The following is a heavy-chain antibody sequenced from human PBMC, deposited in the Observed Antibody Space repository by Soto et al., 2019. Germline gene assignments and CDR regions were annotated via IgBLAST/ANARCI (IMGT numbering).Heavy chain of an antibody. CDR1: GFSLRISGVG. V-gene: IGHV2-5*02. CDR2: IYWDDDK. CDR3: AHSATVSDAFDI. J-gene: IGHJ3*02. D-gene: IGHD2-15*01. Sequence: QITLKESGPTLVKPTHTLTLTCTFSGFSLRISGVGVGWIRQPPGKALEWLALIYWDDDKRYSPSLNSRLTLTKDTSKNQVGLTMTNMDPVDTATYYCAHSATVSDAFDIWGQGTMVTVSS.